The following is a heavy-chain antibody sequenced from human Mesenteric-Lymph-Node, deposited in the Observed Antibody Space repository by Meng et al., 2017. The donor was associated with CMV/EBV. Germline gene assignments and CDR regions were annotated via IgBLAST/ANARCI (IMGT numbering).Heavy chain of an antibody. CDR3: AKDTTLLRGVFPYSYGLDV. CDR2: SYSGGSGT. V-gene: IGHV3-23*03. CDR1: GFTFSSYW. D-gene: IGHD3-10*01. J-gene: IGHJ6*02. Sequence: GESLKISCAASGFTFSSYWMSWVRQAPGKGLEWVSVSYSGGSGTYYADSVKGRFTISRDNSKNTLYLQMNSLRAEDTAVYYCAKDTTLLRGVFPYSYGLDVWGQGTTVTVSS.